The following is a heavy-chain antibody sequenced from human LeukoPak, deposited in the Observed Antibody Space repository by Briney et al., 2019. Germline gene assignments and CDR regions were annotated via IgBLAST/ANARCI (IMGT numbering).Heavy chain of an antibody. CDR1: GGSISSSSYY. CDR3: AREYGSTSCYDY. CDR2: IYYSGST. V-gene: IGHV4-39*01. Sequence: SETLPLTCTVSGGSISSSSYYWGWIRQPPGKGLEWIGSIYYSGSTYYNPSLKSRVTISVDTSKNQFSLKLSSVTAADTAVYYCAREYGSTSCYDYWGQGTLVTVSS. J-gene: IGHJ4*02. D-gene: IGHD2-2*01.